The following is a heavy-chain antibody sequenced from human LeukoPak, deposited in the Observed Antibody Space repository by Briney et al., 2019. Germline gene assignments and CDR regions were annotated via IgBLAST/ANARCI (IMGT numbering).Heavy chain of an antibody. Sequence: PGGSLRLSCAASRFTFSAYYMHWVRQAPGRGLVWVSRISTDGTITRYADSVKGRFTISRDNAKNTLYLQMNSLRAEDTAVYYCTRGARYCTSTSCQVRYYMDVWGKGTTVTFYS. J-gene: IGHJ6*03. CDR3: TRGARYCTSTSCQVRYYMDV. CDR2: ISTDGTIT. D-gene: IGHD2-2*01. CDR1: RFTFSAYY. V-gene: IGHV3-74*01.